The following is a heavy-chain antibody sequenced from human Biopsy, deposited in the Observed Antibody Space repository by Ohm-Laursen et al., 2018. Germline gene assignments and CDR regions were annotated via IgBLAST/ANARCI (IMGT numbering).Heavy chain of an antibody. CDR1: GYTFTSYE. V-gene: IGHV1-2*02. Sequence: EASVKVSCKTSGYTFTSYETNWMRQATGQGLEWMGWINPNSGGTNYAQKFQGRVTMTRDTSISTAYMDLRSLRSDDTAVYYCARDRWPHVTLLGLVVFDFWGQGTLVIVSS. J-gene: IGHJ4*02. CDR2: INPNSGGT. CDR3: ARDRWPHVTLLGLVVFDF. D-gene: IGHD3-3*01.